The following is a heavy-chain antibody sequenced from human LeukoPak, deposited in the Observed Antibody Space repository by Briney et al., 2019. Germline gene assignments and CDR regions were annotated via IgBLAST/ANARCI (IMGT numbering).Heavy chain of an antibody. J-gene: IGHJ4*02. D-gene: IGHD6-13*01. Sequence: SETLSLTCTVSGGSLSSSSYYWGWIRQPPGKGLEWIGSIYYSGSTYYNPSLKSRVTISVDTSKNQFSLKLSSVTAADTAVYYCARLAAAKVYWGQGTLVTVSS. V-gene: IGHV4-39*01. CDR3: ARLAAAKVY. CDR1: GGSLSSSSYY. CDR2: IYYSGST.